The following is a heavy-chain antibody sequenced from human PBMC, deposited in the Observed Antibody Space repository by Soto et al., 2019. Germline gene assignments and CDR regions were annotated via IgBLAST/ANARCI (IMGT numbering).Heavy chain of an antibody. CDR2: ISYDGSNK. CDR1: GFTFSSYA. V-gene: IGHV3-30-3*01. D-gene: IGHD6-6*01. Sequence: GGSLRLSCAASGFTFSSYAMHWVRQAPGKGLEWVAVISYDGSNKYYADSVKGRFTISRDNSKNTLYLQMNSLRAEDTAVYYGASVTHRSSTFHAFDIWGQGTMVTVSS. CDR3: ASVTHRSSTFHAFDI. J-gene: IGHJ3*02.